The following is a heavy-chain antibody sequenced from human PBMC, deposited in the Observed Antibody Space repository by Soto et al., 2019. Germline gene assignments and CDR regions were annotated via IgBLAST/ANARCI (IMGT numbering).Heavy chain of an antibody. CDR2: IYYSGST. CDR1: GGFISSSTNY. CDR3: SRVHFVETYRKETFYYFGY. D-gene: IGHD2-21*01. Sequence: SETLSLTCTVSGGFISSSTNYWGWIRQPPGKGLESIGTIYYSGSTSYNPSLESRLTISVDTSKNQFSLRLTSVTAADTAMHYCSRVHFVETYRKETFYYFGYWGQGSLVTVSS. V-gene: IGHV4-39*01. J-gene: IGHJ4*02.